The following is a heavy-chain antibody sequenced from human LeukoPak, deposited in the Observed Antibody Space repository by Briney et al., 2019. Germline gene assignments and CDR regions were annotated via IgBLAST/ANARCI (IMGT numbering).Heavy chain of an antibody. CDR2: IRSKAYGGTT. V-gene: IGHV3-49*03. D-gene: IGHD2-2*01. Sequence: PGRSLRLSCTASGFTFGDYAMSWFRQAPGKGLEWVGFIRSKAYGGTTEYAASVKGRFTISRDDSKSIAYLQMNSLKTEDTAVYYCTRDIYCSSTSCRNYYYGMDVWGQGTTVTVSS. CDR1: GFTFGDYA. CDR3: TRDIYCSSTSCRNYYYGMDV. J-gene: IGHJ6*02.